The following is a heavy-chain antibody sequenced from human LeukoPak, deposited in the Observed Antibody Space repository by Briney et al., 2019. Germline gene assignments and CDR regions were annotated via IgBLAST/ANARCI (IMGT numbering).Heavy chain of an antibody. J-gene: IGHJ6*02. CDR3: ARAGPVVPAARNYYYYGMDV. V-gene: IGHV3-30-3*01. Sequence: GGSLRLSCAATGCTFSSYAMHWVGQAPGKGVEGVAVISYDGSNKYYADSVKGRFTISRENSKNTLYLQMNSLRADDTAVYYCARAGPVVPAARNYYYYGMDVWGQGTTVTVSS. D-gene: IGHD2-2*01. CDR2: ISYDGSNK. CDR1: GCTFSSYA.